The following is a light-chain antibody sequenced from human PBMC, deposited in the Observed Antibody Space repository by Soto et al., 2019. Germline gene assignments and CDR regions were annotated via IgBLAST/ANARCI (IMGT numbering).Light chain of an antibody. CDR1: SSDVGAFNY. CDR3: SSYAGSNIYV. V-gene: IGLV2-8*01. J-gene: IGLJ1*01. CDR2: EIN. Sequence: QSALTQPPSASGSPVQSITISCTGTSSDVGAFNYVSWYQQHPGKAPKLMIFEINKRPSGVPDRFSGSKSGNSASLTVSGLQTEDEADYYCSSYAGSNIYVFGSGTKVTVL.